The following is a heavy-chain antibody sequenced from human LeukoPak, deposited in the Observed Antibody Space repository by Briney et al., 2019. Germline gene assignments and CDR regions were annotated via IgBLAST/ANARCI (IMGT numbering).Heavy chain of an antibody. V-gene: IGHV4-59*08. J-gene: IGHJ4*02. CDR3: ARQWYSSFQFDY. D-gene: IGHD6-13*01. Sequence: SETLSLTCTVSGGSISSYYWSWIRQPPGKGLEWIGYIYYSGSTNYNPSLKSRVTISVDTSKNQSSLKLSSVTAADTAVYYCARQWYSSFQFDYWGQGTLVTVSS. CDR1: GGSISSYY. CDR2: IYYSGST.